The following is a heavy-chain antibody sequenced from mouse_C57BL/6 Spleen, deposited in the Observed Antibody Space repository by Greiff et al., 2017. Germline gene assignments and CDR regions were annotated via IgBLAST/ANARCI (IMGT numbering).Heavy chain of an antibody. J-gene: IGHJ2*01. Sequence: QVQLQQSGAELMKPGASVKLSCKATGYTFTGYWIEWVKQRPGHGLEWIGEILPGSGSTNYNEKFKGKATFTADTSSNPAYMQLSSLTTEDSAIYYFARDGSSSYFDYWGQGTTLTVSS. CDR2: ILPGSGST. CDR3: ARDGSSSYFDY. D-gene: IGHD1-1*01. V-gene: IGHV1-9*01. CDR1: GYTFTGYW.